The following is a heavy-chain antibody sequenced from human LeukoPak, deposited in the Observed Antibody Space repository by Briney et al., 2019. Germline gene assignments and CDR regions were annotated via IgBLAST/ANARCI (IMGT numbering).Heavy chain of an antibody. Sequence: GSLRLSCAASGFTFSSYGMHWVRQAPGKGLEWVAVISYDGSNKYYADSVKGRFTISRDNSKNTLYLQMNSLRAEDTAVYYCAKVGIAAAGTPYSYFDYWGQGTLVTVSS. V-gene: IGHV3-30*18. CDR1: GFTFSSYG. CDR2: ISYDGSNK. J-gene: IGHJ4*02. CDR3: AKVGIAAAGTPYSYFDY. D-gene: IGHD6-13*01.